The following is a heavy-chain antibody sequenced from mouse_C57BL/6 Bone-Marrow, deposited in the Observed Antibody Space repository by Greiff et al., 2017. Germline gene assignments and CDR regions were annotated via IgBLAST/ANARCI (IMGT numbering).Heavy chain of an antibody. CDR2: IYPRSGNT. D-gene: IGHD1-1*01. Sequence: VQLQQSGAELARPGASVKLSCKASGYTFTSYGISWVKQRTGQGLEWIGEIYPRSGNTYYNEKFKGMATLTADKSSSTAYMELRSLTSEDSAVYFCARWNYYGSSYGYWGQGTTLTVSS. J-gene: IGHJ2*01. CDR1: GYTFTSYG. CDR3: ARWNYYGSSYGY. V-gene: IGHV1-81*01.